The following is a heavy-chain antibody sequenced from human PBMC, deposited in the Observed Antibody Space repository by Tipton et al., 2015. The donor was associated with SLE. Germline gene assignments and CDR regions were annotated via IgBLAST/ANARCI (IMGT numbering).Heavy chain of an antibody. CDR2: IYYSGRT. CDR1: GGSISSGCYY. CDR3: ARQSYPGLVLYAHNWFGP. J-gene: IGHJ5*02. D-gene: IGHD2-8*02. Sequence: TLSLTCTVSGGSISSGCYYWSWIRQHPGKGLEWIGYIYYSGRTNYNPSLKSRVTISVDTSKNQFSLKLSSVTAADTAVYYCARQSYPGLVLYAHNWFGPWGQGTLVTVSS. V-gene: IGHV4-31*03.